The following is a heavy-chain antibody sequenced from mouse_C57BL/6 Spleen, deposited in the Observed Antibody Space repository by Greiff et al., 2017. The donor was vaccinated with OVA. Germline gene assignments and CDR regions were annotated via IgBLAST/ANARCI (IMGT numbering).Heavy chain of an antibody. D-gene: IGHD2-4*01. J-gene: IGHJ3*01. CDR3: ASYDYDGPGAY. CDR1: GYTFTSYT. Sequence: VNVVESGAELARPGASVKMSCKASGYTFTSYTMHWVKQRPGQGLGWIGYINPSSGYTKYNQKFKDKATLTADKSSSTAYMQLSSLTSEDSAVYYCASYDYDGPGAYWGQGTLVTVSA. CDR2: INPSSGYT. V-gene: IGHV1-4*01.